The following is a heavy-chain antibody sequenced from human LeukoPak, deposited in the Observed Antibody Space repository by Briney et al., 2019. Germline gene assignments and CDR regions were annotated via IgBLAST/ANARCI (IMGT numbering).Heavy chain of an antibody. J-gene: IGHJ6*02. Sequence: ASVKVSCKASGYTFTDYYMHWVRQTPGQGLEWMGCINLYSGGAHYAQKFQDWLSMTRDTSINTAYMELSSLRSDDTAVYYCARDILGRTNGGSNYFGMEVWGQGTTVTVSS. CDR3: ARDILGRTNGGSNYFGMEV. CDR1: GYTFTDYY. CDR2: INLYSGGA. D-gene: IGHD2-8*01. V-gene: IGHV1-2*04.